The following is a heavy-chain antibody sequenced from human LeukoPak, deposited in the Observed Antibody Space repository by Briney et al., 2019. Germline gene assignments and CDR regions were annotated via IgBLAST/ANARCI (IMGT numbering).Heavy chain of an antibody. J-gene: IGHJ4*02. D-gene: IGHD2-2*01. Sequence: SETLSLTCTVSGGSISSSSYYWGWIRQPPGKGLEWIGSIYYSGSTYYNPSLKSRVTMSVDTSKNQFSLKLSSVTAADTAVYYCAREHYCSSTSCIDYWGQGTLVTVSS. CDR1: GGSISSSSYY. CDR3: AREHYCSSTSCIDY. V-gene: IGHV4-39*07. CDR2: IYYSGST.